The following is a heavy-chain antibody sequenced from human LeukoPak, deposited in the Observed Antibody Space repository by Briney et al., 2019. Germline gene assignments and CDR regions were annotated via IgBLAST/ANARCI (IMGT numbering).Heavy chain of an antibody. Sequence: GGSLRLSCAASGFTFSSYSMNWVRQAPGKGPEWVAVIWYDGSNKYYADSVKGRFTISRDNSKNTLYLQMNRLRAEDTAVYYCARDWGEGFFSMAFDIWGQGTMVTVSS. V-gene: IGHV3-33*08. CDR2: IWYDGSNK. J-gene: IGHJ3*02. CDR3: ARDWGEGFFSMAFDI. CDR1: GFTFSSYS. D-gene: IGHD3-16*01.